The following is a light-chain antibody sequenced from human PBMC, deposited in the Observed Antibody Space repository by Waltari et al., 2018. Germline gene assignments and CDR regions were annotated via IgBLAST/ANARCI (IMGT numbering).Light chain of an antibody. CDR1: SSDVGGSQF. CDR3: CSYAGSSPHVI. Sequence: QSALTQPASVSGSPGQSITIPCTGTSSDVGGSQFVFWYQQHPGKAPQLMIYGGSQRPSGVSNRLSGSKSGNTASLSISGLRAEDEADYYCCSYAGSSPHVIFGGGTKLTVL. CDR2: GGS. V-gene: IGLV2-23*01. J-gene: IGLJ2*01.